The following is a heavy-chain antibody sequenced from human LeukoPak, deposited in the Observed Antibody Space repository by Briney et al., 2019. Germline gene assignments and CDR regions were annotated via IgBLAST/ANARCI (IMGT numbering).Heavy chain of an antibody. Sequence: VASVKVSCKASGYTFTSYGISWVRQAPGQGLEWMGWISAYNGNTNYAQKLQGRVTMTTDTSTSTAYMELRSLRSDDTAVYYCASRRLGPYAFDIWGQGTMVTVSS. CDR1: GYTFTSYG. J-gene: IGHJ3*02. CDR2: ISAYNGNT. D-gene: IGHD7-27*01. CDR3: ASRRLGPYAFDI. V-gene: IGHV1-18*01.